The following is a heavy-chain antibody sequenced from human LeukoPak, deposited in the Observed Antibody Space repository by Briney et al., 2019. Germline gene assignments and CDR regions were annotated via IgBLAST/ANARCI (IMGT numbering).Heavy chain of an antibody. CDR3: ASAAVAGTHDY. CDR1: GGTFSSYA. V-gene: IGHV1-69*13. J-gene: IGHJ4*02. Sequence: ASVTVSCKASGGTFSSYAISWVRQAPGQRLEWMGGIIPIFGTANYAQKFQGRVTITADESTSTAYMELSSLRSEDTAVYYCASAAVAGTHDYWGQGTLVTVSS. CDR2: IIPIFGTA. D-gene: IGHD6-19*01.